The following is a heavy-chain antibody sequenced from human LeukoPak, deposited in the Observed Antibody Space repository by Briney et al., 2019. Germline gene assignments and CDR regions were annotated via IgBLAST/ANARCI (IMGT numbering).Heavy chain of an antibody. J-gene: IGHJ6*04. Sequence: TGGSLRLSCAASGFTFSSYEMNWVRQAPGKELEWVSYISSSGSTIYYADSVKGRFTISRDNAKNSLYLQMNSLRAEDTAVYYCAELGITMIGGVGGKGTTVTISS. V-gene: IGHV3-48*03. CDR1: GFTFSSYE. D-gene: IGHD3-10*02. CDR3: AELGITMIGGV. CDR2: ISSSGSTI.